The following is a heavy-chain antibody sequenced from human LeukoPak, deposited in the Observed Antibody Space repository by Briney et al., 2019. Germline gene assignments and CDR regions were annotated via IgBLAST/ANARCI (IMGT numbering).Heavy chain of an antibody. CDR3: AKWGDYDVLTGYYVSDY. J-gene: IGHJ4*02. Sequence: HPGGSLRLSCAASGLTFSNYAMSWVRQAPGKGLEWVSAITGSGGNTYYADSVKGRFTISRDNSKNTVFLQMNSLRAEDTAVYYCAKWGDYDVLTGYYVSDYWGQGTLVTVSS. CDR1: GLTFSNYA. D-gene: IGHD3-9*01. V-gene: IGHV3-23*01. CDR2: ITGSGGNT.